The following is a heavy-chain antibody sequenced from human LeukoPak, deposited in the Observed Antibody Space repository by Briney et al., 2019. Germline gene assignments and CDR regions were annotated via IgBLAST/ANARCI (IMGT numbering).Heavy chain of an antibody. CDR3: ARGGIYTSSSPPFDY. D-gene: IGHD2-2*01. CDR2: INSDGSST. CDR1: GFTFSSHS. Sequence: PGGSLRLSCAASGFTFSSHSMNWVRQAPGKGLVWVSRINSDGSSTSYADSVKGRFTIPRDNAKNTLYLQMNSLRAEDTAVYYCARGGIYTSSSPPFDYWGQGALVTVSS. J-gene: IGHJ4*02. V-gene: IGHV3-74*01.